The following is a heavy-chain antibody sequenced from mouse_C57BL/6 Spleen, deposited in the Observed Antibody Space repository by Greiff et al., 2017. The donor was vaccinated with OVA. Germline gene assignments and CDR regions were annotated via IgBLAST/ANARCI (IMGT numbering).Heavy chain of an antibody. CDR3: ARWGYGSTSYYFDY. J-gene: IGHJ2*01. CDR1: GYTFTSYW. Sequence: QVQLKQPGAELVKPGASVKLSCKASGYTFTSYWMHWVKQRPGQGLEWIGMIHPNSGSTNYNEKFKSKATLTVDKSSSTAYMQLSSLTSEDSAVYYCARWGYGSTSYYFDYWGQGTTLTVSS. V-gene: IGHV1-64*01. D-gene: IGHD1-1*01. CDR2: IHPNSGST.